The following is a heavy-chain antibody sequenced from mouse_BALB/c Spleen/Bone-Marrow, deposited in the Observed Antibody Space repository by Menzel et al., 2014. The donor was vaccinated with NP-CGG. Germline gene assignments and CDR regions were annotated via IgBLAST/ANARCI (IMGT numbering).Heavy chain of an antibody. CDR1: GYTFTSYW. V-gene: IGHV1-87*01. Sequence: VQLQESGAELARPGASVKLSCKASGYTFTSYWMQWVKQRPGQGLEWIGAIYPGDGDTRYTQKFKGKATLTADKSSSTAYMQLSSLVSEDSAVYYCARDYRYYAMDYWDQGTSVPSPQ. CDR2: IYPGDGDT. CDR3: ARDYRYYAMDY. J-gene: IGHJ4*01. D-gene: IGHD2-14*01.